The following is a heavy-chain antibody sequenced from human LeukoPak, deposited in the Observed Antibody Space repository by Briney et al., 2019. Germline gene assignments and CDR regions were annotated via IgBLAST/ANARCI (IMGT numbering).Heavy chain of an antibody. Sequence: GGSLRLSCAASGFTFSSYGIHWLRQAPGKGLELVAFIRYDGSNKYYADSVKGRFTISRDNSKNTLYLQMNSLRAEDTAVYYCAKDVAHYMDVWGKGTTVTVSS. CDR1: GFTFSSYG. J-gene: IGHJ6*03. V-gene: IGHV3-30*02. CDR3: AKDVAHYMDV. CDR2: IRYDGSNK.